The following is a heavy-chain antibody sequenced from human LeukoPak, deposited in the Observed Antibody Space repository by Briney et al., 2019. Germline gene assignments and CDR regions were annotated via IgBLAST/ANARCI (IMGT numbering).Heavy chain of an antibody. V-gene: IGHV3-23*01. D-gene: IGHD2-2*01. J-gene: IGHJ4*02. CDR2: ISGSGGST. Sequence: GGSLRLSCAASGFTFSNYAMRWVRQAPGKGLEWVSGISGSGGSTYYADSVKGRFTISRDNSKNTLYLQMNSLRAEDTAVYYCANSRYCSSTSCPGHYWGQGTLVTVSS. CDR1: GFTFSNYA. CDR3: ANSRYCSSTSCPGHY.